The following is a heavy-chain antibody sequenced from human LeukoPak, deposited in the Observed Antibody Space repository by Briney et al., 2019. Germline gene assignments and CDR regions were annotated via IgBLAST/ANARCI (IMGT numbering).Heavy chain of an antibody. Sequence: SVKVSCKASGGTFSSYAISWVRQAPGQGLGWMGGIIPIFGTANYAQKFQGRVTITADESTSTAYMELSSLRSEDTAVYYCASKTRAQGIAVAGTDYWGQGTLVTVSS. D-gene: IGHD6-19*01. CDR1: GGTFSSYA. CDR2: IIPIFGTA. V-gene: IGHV1-69*13. CDR3: ASKTRAQGIAVAGTDY. J-gene: IGHJ4*02.